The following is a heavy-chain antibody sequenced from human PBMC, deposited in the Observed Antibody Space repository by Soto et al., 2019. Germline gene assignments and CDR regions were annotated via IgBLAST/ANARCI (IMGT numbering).Heavy chain of an antibody. V-gene: IGHV4-4*02. Sequence: QVQLQESGPGLVKPSGTLSLTCAVSGGSISSSNWWSWVRQPPGKGLEWIGEIYHSGSTNYNPSLKSRVTTSVEKSKTQFAPKLTSVTAADTAVYYCARVAVAGTRVDYWGPGTLVTVSS. D-gene: IGHD6-19*01. J-gene: IGHJ4*02. CDR3: ARVAVAGTRVDY. CDR2: IYHSGST. CDR1: GGSISSSNW.